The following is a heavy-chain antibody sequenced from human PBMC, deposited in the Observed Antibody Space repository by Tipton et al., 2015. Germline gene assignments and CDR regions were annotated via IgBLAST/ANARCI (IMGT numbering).Heavy chain of an antibody. J-gene: IGHJ4*02. D-gene: IGHD2-2*02. CDR2: ISGAGGST. Sequence: SLRLSCAASGFTFSSYAMSWVRQAPGMGLAWVSAISGAGGSTYYADSVKGRFTISRDNSKSTLYLQMNSLRAEDTAVYHCATSSGPICSSTNCYSEHWGQGTLVTVSS. CDR1: GFTFSSYA. CDR3: ATSSGPICSSTNCYSEH. V-gene: IGHV3-23*01.